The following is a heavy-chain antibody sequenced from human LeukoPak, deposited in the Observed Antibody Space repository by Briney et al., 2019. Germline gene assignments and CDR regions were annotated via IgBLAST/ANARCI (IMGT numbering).Heavy chain of an antibody. V-gene: IGHV4-59*12. CDR1: GDSITSYF. J-gene: IGHJ5*02. Sequence: SETLSLTCTVSGDSITSYFWSWIRQPPGKGLEWVGYIFYSGITNYNPSLKSRVTISVDTSKNQFSLKLSSVTAADTAVYYCARDRGDYDILTGYSQYNWFDPWGQGTLVTVSS. CDR3: ARDRGDYDILTGYSQYNWFDP. CDR2: IFYSGIT. D-gene: IGHD3-9*01.